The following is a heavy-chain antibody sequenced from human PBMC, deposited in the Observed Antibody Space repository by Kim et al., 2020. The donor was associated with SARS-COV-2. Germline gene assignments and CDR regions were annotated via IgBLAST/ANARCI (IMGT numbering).Heavy chain of an antibody. Sequence: SETLSLTCTVSGGSISSSSYYWGWIRQPPGKGLEWIGSIYYSGSTYYNPSLKSRVTISVDTSKNQFSLKLSSVTAADTAVYYCARHIGSSGWYLTNHYYYYGMDVWGQGTTVTVSS. J-gene: IGHJ6*02. CDR2: IYYSGST. V-gene: IGHV4-39*01. CDR3: ARHIGSSGWYLTNHYYYYGMDV. CDR1: GGSISSSSYY. D-gene: IGHD6-19*01.